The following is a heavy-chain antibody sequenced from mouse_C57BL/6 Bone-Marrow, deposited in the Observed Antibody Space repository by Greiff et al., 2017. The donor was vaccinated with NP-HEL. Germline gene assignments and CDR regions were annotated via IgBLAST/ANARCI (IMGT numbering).Heavy chain of an antibody. J-gene: IGHJ1*03. CDR2: IDPSDSYT. CDR1: GYTFTSYW. D-gene: IGHD1-1*01. Sequence: QVQLQQPGAELVMPGASVKLSCKASGYTFTSYWMHWVKQRPGQGLEWIGEIDPSDSYTNYNQKFKGKSTLTVDKSSSTAYMQLSGLTSEDSAVYYCARERGKYYGSSLYWYFDVWGTGTTVTVSS. V-gene: IGHV1-69*01. CDR3: ARERGKYYGSSLYWYFDV.